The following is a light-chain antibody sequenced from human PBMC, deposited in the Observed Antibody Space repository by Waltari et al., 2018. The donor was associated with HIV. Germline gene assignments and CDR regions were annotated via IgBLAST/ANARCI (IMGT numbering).Light chain of an antibody. CDR3: CAYAGSTTYVI. CDR1: SSDVGGYNL. J-gene: IGLJ2*01. V-gene: IGLV2-23*02. Sequence: QSALTQPASVSGSPGQSITISCTGTSSDVGGYNLVSWYQQHPGKAPKLMIYEVSTRPSGVAYRFSASKSGNTASLTISGLQAEDEADYYCCAYAGSTTYVIFGGGTKLTVL. CDR2: EVS.